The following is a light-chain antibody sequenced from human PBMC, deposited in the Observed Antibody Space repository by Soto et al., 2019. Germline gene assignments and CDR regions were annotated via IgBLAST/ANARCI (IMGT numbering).Light chain of an antibody. CDR2: GAS. J-gene: IGKJ4*01. CDR3: QLDRYP. Sequence: EIVLTQSPGTRSLSPGERATLSCRASQSVSSSYLAWYQQKPGQAPRLLIYGASSRDTGIPDRFSGSGSGKGFTLTITRREPEEFAVYYCQLDRYPVGGGTKVHIK. V-gene: IGKV3-20*01. CDR1: QSVSSSY.